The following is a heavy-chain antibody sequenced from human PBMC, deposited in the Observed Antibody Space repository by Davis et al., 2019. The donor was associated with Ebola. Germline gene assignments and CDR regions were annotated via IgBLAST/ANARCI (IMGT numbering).Heavy chain of an antibody. CDR3: ARGGSWGLGGEDY. CDR2: ISISSSYI. V-gene: IGHV3-21*01. J-gene: IGHJ4*02. D-gene: IGHD1-26*01. CDR1: GFTFSSYG. Sequence: PGGSLRLSCAASGFTFSSYGMNCVRQAPGKGLAWVSSISISSSYIYYADSVKGRFTISRDNAKNSLYLQMNSLRAEDTAVYYCARGGSWGLGGEDYWGQGTLVTVSS.